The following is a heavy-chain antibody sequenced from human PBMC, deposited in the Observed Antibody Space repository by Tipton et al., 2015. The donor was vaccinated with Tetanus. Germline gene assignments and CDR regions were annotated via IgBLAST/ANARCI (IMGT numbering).Heavy chain of an antibody. Sequence: TLSLTCTVSGDSISSHYWNWIRQPPGKGLEWIGYVYYSGSATYNPSLKRRVVISVDTPKDQFSLKMNSVTAADTAVYYCARVGNTMIGGQATHFDYWGPGALVTVSS. J-gene: IGHJ4*02. D-gene: IGHD3-10*01. CDR2: VYYSGSA. CDR3: ARVGNTMIGGQATHFDY. V-gene: IGHV4-59*11. CDR1: GDSISSHY.